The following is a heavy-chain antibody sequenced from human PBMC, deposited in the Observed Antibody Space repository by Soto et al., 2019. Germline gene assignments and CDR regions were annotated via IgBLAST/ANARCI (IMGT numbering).Heavy chain of an antibody. CDR2: FDPEDGET. J-gene: IGHJ6*02. D-gene: IGHD3-10*01. V-gene: IGHV1-24*01. Sequence: ASVKVSCKVSGYTLTELSMHWVRQAPGKGLEWVGGFDPEDGETIYAQKFQGRVTMTEDTSTDTAYMELSSLRSEDTAVYYCATFLWVGEFPDIMDVWGQGTTVTVSS. CDR1: GYTLTELS. CDR3: ATFLWVGEFPDIMDV.